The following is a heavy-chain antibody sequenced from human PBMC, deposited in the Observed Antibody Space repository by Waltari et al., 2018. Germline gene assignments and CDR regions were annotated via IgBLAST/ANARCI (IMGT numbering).Heavy chain of an antibody. Sequence: QVQLQESGPGLVRPSETLSLTCTVSGGPVSDFYWTWIRQPAGGGLEWIGRIHISGRTDYHPSLKSRVSMSVDTSKNQFSLKLSSVTAADTAVYYCARDYDQDWFDPWGQGTLVTVSS. CDR3: ARDYDQDWFDP. D-gene: IGHD3-22*01. J-gene: IGHJ5*02. V-gene: IGHV4-4*07. CDR1: GGPVSDFY. CDR2: IHISGRT.